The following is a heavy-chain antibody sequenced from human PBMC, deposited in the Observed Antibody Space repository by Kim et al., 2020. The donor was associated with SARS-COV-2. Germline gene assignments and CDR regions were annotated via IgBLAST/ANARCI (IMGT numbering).Heavy chain of an antibody. J-gene: IGHJ3*02. D-gene: IGHD3-10*01. CDR3: ARDRRGLWFGELPRGDAFDI. V-gene: IGHV1-69*13. CDR2: IIPIFGTA. Sequence: SVKVSCKASGGTFSSYAISWVRQAPGQGLEWMGGIIPIFGTANYAQKFQGRVTITADESTSTAYMELSSLRSEDTAVYYCARDRRGLWFGELPRGDAFDIWGQGTMVTVSS. CDR1: GGTFSSYA.